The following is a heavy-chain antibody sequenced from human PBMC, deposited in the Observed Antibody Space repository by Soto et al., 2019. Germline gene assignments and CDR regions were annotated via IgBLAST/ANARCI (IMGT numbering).Heavy chain of an antibody. J-gene: IGHJ6*02. CDR1: GFNVGDYE. CDR3: ARGRYALGV. D-gene: IGHD3-9*01. V-gene: IGHV3-48*03. CDR2: ITSGGTVF. Sequence: QPGGSLRLSCAASGFNVGDYEMNWVRQAPGKGLEWISMITSGGTVFYYADSVRGRFAISRDDTENSLHLQMNSLRVKDTAMYYCARGRYALGVWGQGTTVTVSS.